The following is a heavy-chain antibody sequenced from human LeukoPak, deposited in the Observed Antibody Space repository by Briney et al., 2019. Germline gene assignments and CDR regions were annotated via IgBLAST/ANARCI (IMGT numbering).Heavy chain of an antibody. CDR2: IKSKTDGGTT. V-gene: IGHV3-15*01. J-gene: IGHJ4*02. CDR3: TSYNWNGRY. CDR1: GFTFSNAW. Sequence: PGGSLRLSCAASGFTFSNAWMSWVRQAPGKGLEWVCRIKSKTDGGTTDYAAPVKGRFTISRDDSKNTLYLQMNSLKTEDTAVYYCTSYNWNGRYWGQGTLVTVSS. D-gene: IGHD1-20*01.